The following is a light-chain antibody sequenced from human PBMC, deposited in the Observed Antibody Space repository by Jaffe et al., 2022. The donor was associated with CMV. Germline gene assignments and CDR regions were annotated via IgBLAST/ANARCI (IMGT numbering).Light chain of an antibody. CDR2: GAS. V-gene: IGKV3-15*01. CDR3: QQYDTWPPALT. CDR1: QSVSRN. J-gene: IGKJ4*01. Sequence: EIVMTQSPATLSVSLGERATLSCRASQSVSRNLAWYQQKPGQAPRLLIYGASTRATDIPARFSGSGSGTEFTLTISSLQSEDFAVYYCQQYDTWPPALTFGGGTKVDI.